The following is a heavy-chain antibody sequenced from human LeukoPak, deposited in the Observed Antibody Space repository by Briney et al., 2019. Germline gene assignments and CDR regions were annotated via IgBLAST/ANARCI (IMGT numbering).Heavy chain of an antibody. V-gene: IGHV3-74*01. D-gene: IGHD6-13*01. CDR1: GFTFSSYW. Sequence: GGSLRLSCAASGFTFSSYWMHWVRQAPGKGLVWVSRINSDGSSTSYADSVKGRFTISRDNAKNTLYLQMNSLRAEDTAVYYCARGASSWYFDYYYYYGMDVWGQGPRSPSP. CDR3: ARGASSWYFDYYYYYGMDV. CDR2: INSDGSST. J-gene: IGHJ6*02.